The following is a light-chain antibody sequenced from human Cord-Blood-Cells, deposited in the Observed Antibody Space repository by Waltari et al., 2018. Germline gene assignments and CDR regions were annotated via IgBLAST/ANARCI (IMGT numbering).Light chain of an antibody. J-gene: IGKJ2*01. CDR3: QQRSNWMYT. CDR1: QSVSSY. V-gene: IGKV3-11*01. CDR2: DAS. Sequence: EIVLTQSPATLSLSPGERATLSCRASQSVSSYLAWYQQQPGQAPRLLIYDASNRATGIPARFSGSGSGTDFTLTISSLEPEDFAVYYCQQRSNWMYTFGQGTKLEI.